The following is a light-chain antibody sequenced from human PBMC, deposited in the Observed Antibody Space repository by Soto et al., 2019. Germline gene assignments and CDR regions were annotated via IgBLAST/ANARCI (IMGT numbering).Light chain of an antibody. CDR1: QSVSSN. J-gene: IGKJ5*01. CDR3: QQYKNWPPIT. V-gene: IGKV3-15*01. CDR2: GAS. Sequence: EILMTQSPATLSVSAGERATFSCRASQSVSSNLAWYQQKPGQAPRLLIYGASTRATGIPARFSGSGSGTEFTLTISSLQYEDFAVYYCQQYKNWPPITFGQGTRLEIK.